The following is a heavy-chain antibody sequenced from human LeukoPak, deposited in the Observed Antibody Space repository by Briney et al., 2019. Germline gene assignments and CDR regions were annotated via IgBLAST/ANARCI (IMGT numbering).Heavy chain of an antibody. CDR1: XYRFTSYW. CDR2: IYPGDSDT. D-gene: IGHD1-26*01. V-gene: IGHV5-51*01. Sequence: GEXLXXSCKGXXYRFTSYWIGWVRQMPGKGLEXMGIIYPGDSDTRYSPSFQGQVTISADKSISTAYLQWSSLKASDTAMYYCARQGISGSYFDYWGQGTLVTVSS. CDR3: ARQGISGSYFDY. J-gene: IGHJ4*02.